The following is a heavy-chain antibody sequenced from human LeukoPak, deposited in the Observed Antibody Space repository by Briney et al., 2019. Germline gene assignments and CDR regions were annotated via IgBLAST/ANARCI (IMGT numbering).Heavy chain of an antibody. CDR1: GGSFSGYY. CDR3: ARDRGRNYYDSSGLDY. J-gene: IGHJ4*02. V-gene: IGHV4-34*01. CDR2: INHSGST. Sequence: PSETLSLTCAVYGGSFSGYYWSWIRQPPGKGLEWIGEINHSGSTNYNPSLKSRVTISVDTSKNQFSLKLSSVTAADTAVYYCARDRGRNYYDSSGLDYWGQGTLVTVSS. D-gene: IGHD3-22*01.